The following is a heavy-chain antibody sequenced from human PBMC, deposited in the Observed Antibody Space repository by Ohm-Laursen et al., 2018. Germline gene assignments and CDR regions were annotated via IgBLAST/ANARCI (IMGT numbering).Heavy chain of an antibody. D-gene: IGHD1-20*01. CDR1: GFIFTIYT. CDR2: ISSSSSYI. CDR3: ARDGITGIDY. V-gene: IGHV3-21*04. Sequence: SLTLSCAASGFIFTIYTMNWGRHPPGTGLELVSSISSSSSYIYYADSVKGRFTISRDNAKNSLYLQMNSLRAEDTAVYYCARDGITGIDYWGQGTLVTVSS. J-gene: IGHJ4*02.